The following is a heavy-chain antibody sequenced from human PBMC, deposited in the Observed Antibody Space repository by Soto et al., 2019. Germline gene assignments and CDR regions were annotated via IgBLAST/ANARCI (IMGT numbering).Heavy chain of an antibody. D-gene: IGHD6-13*01. CDR3: ARGLLREQQLVTTFDY. V-gene: IGHV5-10-1*01. J-gene: IGHJ4*02. Sequence: GKSLKISCEGSGDSFSSYWISWVRQMPGKGLEWMGRIDPSDSYTDYSPSFQGHVTISVDTSKNQFSLKLSSVTAADTAVYYCARGLLREQQLVTTFDYWGQGTLVTVSS. CDR2: IDPSDSYT. CDR1: GDSFSSYW.